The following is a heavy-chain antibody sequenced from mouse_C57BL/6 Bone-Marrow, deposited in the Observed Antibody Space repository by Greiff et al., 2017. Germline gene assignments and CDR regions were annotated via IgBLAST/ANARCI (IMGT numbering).Heavy chain of an antibody. J-gene: IGHJ3*01. CDR2: ISSGGSYT. Sequence: EVKLEESGGDLVKPGGSLKLSCAASGFTFSSYGMSWVRQTPDKRLEWVATISSGGSYTYYPDSVKGRFTISRDNAKNTLYLQMSSLKSEDTAMYYCARLFQFAYWGQGTLVTVSA. CDR3: ARLFQFAY. CDR1: GFTFSSYG. V-gene: IGHV5-6*02.